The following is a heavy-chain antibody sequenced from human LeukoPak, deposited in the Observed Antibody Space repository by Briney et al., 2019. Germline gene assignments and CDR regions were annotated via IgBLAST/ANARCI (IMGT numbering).Heavy chain of an antibody. D-gene: IGHD3-9*01. CDR3: ARSLTGNFDY. CDR2: IFYSGST. V-gene: IGHV4-59*01. CDR1: SGFINHYY. J-gene: IGHJ4*02. Sequence: PSETLSLTCTVSSGFINHYYWSWIRQPPGRGLEWIGYIFYSGSTDYNPSLKSRVTISVDTSKNQFSPNLSSVTAADTAVYYCARSLTGNFDYWGQGTLVTVSS.